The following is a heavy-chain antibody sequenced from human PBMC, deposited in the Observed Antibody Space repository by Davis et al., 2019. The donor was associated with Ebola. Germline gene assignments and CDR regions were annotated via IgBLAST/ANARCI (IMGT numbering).Heavy chain of an antibody. D-gene: IGHD1-1*01. Sequence: PSETLSLTCTVAGSSITTYHGNWIRQSPGKGLEWIGHIYSSGTNNYNPSLKSRVTISVDTSKNQFSLNLASVPAADTAVYYCARLHNWNGLDYWGQGTLVTVSS. CDR3: ARLHNWNGLDY. J-gene: IGHJ4*02. CDR1: GSSITTYH. CDR2: IYSSGTN. V-gene: IGHV4-59*12.